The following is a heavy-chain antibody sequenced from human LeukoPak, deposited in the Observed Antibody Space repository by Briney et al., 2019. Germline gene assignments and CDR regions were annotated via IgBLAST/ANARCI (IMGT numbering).Heavy chain of an antibody. CDR2: MNPNSGNT. Sequence: ASVKVSCKASGYTFTSYDINRVRQATGQGLEWMGWMNPNSGNTGYAQKFQGRVTMTRNTSISTAYMELSSLRSEDTAVYYCARGRDLLTAYYLDDWGQGTLVTVSS. V-gene: IGHV1-8*01. CDR1: GYTFTSYD. J-gene: IGHJ4*02. CDR3: ARGRDLLTAYYLDD. D-gene: IGHD3-9*01.